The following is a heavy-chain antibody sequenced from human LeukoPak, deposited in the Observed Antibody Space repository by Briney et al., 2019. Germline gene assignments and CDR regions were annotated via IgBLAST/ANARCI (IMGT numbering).Heavy chain of an antibody. V-gene: IGHV1-2*02. J-gene: IGHJ4*02. CDR3: ASGIRHLAYYFDY. Sequence: WASVKVSCKASGYTFTGYYIHWVRQAPGQGLEWMGWINPNSGGTNYAQKFQGRVTMTRDTSISTAYMELSSLRSDDTAVYYCASGIRHLAYYFDYWGQGTLVTVSS. CDR2: INPNSGGT. CDR1: GYTFTGYY. D-gene: IGHD1-1*01.